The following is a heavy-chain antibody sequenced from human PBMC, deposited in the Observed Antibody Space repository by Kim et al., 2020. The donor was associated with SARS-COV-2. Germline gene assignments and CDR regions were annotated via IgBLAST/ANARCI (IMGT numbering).Heavy chain of an antibody. D-gene: IGHD3-22*01. J-gene: IGHJ4*02. Sequence: YPDSGKRRVTISRDHSKNTLYLPMNSLRAEDTAVNYCARDSAFGDYDSSDYWGQGTLVTVSS. V-gene: IGHV3-33*01. CDR3: ARDSAFGDYDSSDY.